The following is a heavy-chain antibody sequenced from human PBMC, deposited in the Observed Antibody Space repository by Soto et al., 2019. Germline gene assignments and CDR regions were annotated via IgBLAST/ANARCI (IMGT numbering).Heavy chain of an antibody. J-gene: IGHJ6*03. D-gene: IGHD5-12*01. V-gene: IGHV3-66*01. Sequence: GGSLRLSCAASGFTVSSNYMSWVRRAPGKGLEWVSVIYSGGSTYYADSVKGRFTISRDNSKNTLYLQMNSLRAEDTAVYYCARDSGYDSYYYYYYMDVWGKGTTVTVSS. CDR3: ARDSGYDSYYYYYYMDV. CDR1: GFTVSSNY. CDR2: IYSGGST.